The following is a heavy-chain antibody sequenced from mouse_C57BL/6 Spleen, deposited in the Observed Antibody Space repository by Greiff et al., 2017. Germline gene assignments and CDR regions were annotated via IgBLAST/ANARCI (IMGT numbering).Heavy chain of an antibody. D-gene: IGHD1-1*01. CDR3: AREDYDSDWYFDV. Sequence: EVKLMESEGGLVQPGSSMKLSCTASGFTFSDYYMAWVRQVPEKGLEWVANINYDGSSTYYLDSLKSRFIISRDNAKNILYLQMSSLKSEDTATYYCAREDYDSDWYFDVWGTGTTVTVSS. J-gene: IGHJ1*03. V-gene: IGHV5-16*01. CDR1: GFTFSDYY. CDR2: INYDGSST.